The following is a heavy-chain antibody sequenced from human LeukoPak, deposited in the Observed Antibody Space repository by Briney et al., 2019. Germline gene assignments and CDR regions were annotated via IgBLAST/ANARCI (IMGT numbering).Heavy chain of an antibody. CDR1: GFTFSSYG. CDR3: AKDWEERAFSSPFDY. D-gene: IGHD2/OR15-2a*01. V-gene: IGHV3-30*02. CDR2: IRYDGSNK. Sequence: GGSLRLSCAASGFTFSSYGMHWVRQAPGKGLEWVAFIRYDGSNKYYADSVKGRFTISRDNSKNTLYLQMNSLRAEDTAVYYCAKDWEERAFSSPFDYWGQGTLVTVSS. J-gene: IGHJ4*02.